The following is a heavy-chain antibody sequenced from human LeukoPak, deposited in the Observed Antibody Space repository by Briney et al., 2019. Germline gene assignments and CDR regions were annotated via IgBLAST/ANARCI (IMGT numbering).Heavy chain of an antibody. CDR2: MNPNSGNT. CDR1: GYTFTSYD. CDR3: ARFTVTMYELKTSFDY. Sequence: GASVKVSCKASGYTFTSYDINWVRQATGQGLEWMGRMNPNSGNTGYAQKFQGRVTMTRNTSISTAYMELSSLRSEDTAVYYCARFTVTMYELKTSFDYWGQGTLVTVSS. J-gene: IGHJ4*02. V-gene: IGHV1-8*01. D-gene: IGHD4-17*01.